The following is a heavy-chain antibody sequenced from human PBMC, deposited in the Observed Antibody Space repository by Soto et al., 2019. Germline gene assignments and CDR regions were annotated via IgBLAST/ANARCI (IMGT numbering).Heavy chain of an antibody. Sequence: GGSLRLSCAASGFTFSDYYMSWIRQAPGKGLEWVSYISSSGATIYYADSVQGRFTISRDNGKKSLYLQMNSLRAEDTAVYYCATDLNWPNYWGHGTLVTVSS. J-gene: IGHJ4*01. CDR1: GFTFSDYY. D-gene: IGHD1-20*01. V-gene: IGHV3-11*04. CDR2: ISSSGATI. CDR3: ATDLNWPNY.